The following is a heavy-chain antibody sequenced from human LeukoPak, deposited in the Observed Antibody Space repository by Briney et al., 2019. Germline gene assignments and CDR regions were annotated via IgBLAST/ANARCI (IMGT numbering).Heavy chain of an antibody. Sequence: TSETLSLTCAVSGVAISRGGYAWNWIRQPPGKGLEWIAYIYHSGTTYYNPSLKSRATISVDTSKNQFSLKLSSVTAADTAVYYCVRGRYSSGWFKDKNWFDPWGQGIPVTVSS. J-gene: IGHJ5*02. D-gene: IGHD6-19*01. CDR3: VRGRYSSGWFKDKNWFDP. CDR1: GVAISRGGYA. V-gene: IGHV4-30-4*07. CDR2: IYHSGTT.